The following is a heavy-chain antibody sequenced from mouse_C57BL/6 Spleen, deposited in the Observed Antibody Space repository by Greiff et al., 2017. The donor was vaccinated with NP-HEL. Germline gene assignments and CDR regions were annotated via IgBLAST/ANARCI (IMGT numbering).Heavy chain of an antibody. CDR1: GFTFSSYG. V-gene: IGHV5-6*01. D-gene: IGHD2-4*01. Sequence: DVQLVESGGDLVKPGGSLKLSCAASGFTFSSYGMSWVRQTPDKRLEWVATISSGGSYTYYPDSVKGRFTISRDNAKNTLYLQMSSLKSEDTAMYYCARKGDYDSNYFDYWGQGTTLTVSS. CDR2: ISSGGSYT. CDR3: ARKGDYDSNYFDY. J-gene: IGHJ2*01.